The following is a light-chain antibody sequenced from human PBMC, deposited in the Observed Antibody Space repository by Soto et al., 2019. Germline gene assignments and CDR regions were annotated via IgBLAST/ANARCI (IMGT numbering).Light chain of an antibody. Sequence: AIQFTQSPSSLSASVGDRVTITCRASQGISSALAWYQQKPGKAPKLLIYDASSLESGVPPRFSGSGSGTDFTLTISSLQPEDFATYYCQQFNSYPLTFGGGTKVDIK. J-gene: IGKJ4*01. CDR2: DAS. V-gene: IGKV1-13*02. CDR1: QGISSA. CDR3: QQFNSYPLT.